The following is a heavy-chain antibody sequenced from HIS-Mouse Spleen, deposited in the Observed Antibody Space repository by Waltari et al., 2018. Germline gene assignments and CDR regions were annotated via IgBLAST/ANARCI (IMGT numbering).Heavy chain of an antibody. V-gene: IGHV4-31*03. CDR3: ARVLGRDGYNYYFDY. J-gene: IGHJ4*02. Sequence: QVQLQESGPGLVKPSQTLSLTCTISGGSISSGGYYWSWIRQHPWKGLEWIGYIYYSGSTYYNPALKSRVTISVDTSKNQFSLKLSSVTAADTAVYYCARVLGRDGYNYYFDYWGQGTLVTVSS. CDR2: IYYSGST. D-gene: IGHD5-12*01. CDR1: GGSISSGGYY.